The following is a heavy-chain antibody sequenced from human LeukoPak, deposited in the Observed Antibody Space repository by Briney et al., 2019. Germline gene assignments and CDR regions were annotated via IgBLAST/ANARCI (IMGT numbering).Heavy chain of an antibody. CDR3: ARIIGETYYDFWSGYKKVYCFDY. D-gene: IGHD3-3*01. CDR1: GGSISSSSYY. J-gene: IGHJ4*02. V-gene: IGHV4-39*01. Sequence: SETLSLTCTVSGGSISSSSYYWGWIRQPPGKRLEWIGSIYYSGSTYYNPSLKSRVTISVDTSKNQFSLKLSSVTAADTAVYYCARIIGETYYDFWSGYKKVYCFDYWGQGTLVTVSS. CDR2: IYYSGST.